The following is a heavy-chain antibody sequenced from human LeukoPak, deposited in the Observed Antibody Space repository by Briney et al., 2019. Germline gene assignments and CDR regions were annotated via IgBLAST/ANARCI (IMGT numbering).Heavy chain of an antibody. J-gene: IGHJ4*02. V-gene: IGHV3-30*02. CDR2: IRYDGSNK. CDR3: AKDRTLGVRGVHYFDY. CDR1: GFTFSSYG. D-gene: IGHD3-10*01. Sequence: GGSLRLSCAASGFTFSSYGMHWVRQAPGKGLEWVAFIRYDGSNKYYADSVKGRFTISRDNSKNTLYLQMNSLRAEDTAVYYCAKDRTLGVRGVHYFDYWGQGTLVTVSS.